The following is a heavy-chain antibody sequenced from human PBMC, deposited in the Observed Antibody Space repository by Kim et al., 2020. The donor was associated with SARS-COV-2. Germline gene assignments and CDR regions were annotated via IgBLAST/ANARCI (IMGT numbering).Heavy chain of an antibody. D-gene: IGHD4-17*01. Sequence: RFTISRDNAKNSLYLQMNSLRAEDTAVYYCARDFHEMTTVTTVATAAFDIWGQGTMVTVSS. V-gene: IGHV3-11*06. J-gene: IGHJ3*02. CDR3: ARDFHEMTTVTTVATAAFDI.